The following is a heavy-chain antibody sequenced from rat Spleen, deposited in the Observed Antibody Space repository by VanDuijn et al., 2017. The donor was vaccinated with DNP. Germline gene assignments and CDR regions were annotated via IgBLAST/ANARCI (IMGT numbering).Heavy chain of an antibody. CDR1: GFTFSYYW. V-gene: IGHV5-31*01. CDR3: ARWEQGYFDY. D-gene: IGHD5-1*01. CDR2: ITTSGDST. Sequence: EVQLVESGGDLVQPGRSLNLSCVASGFTFSYYWMTWIRQVPGKGLEWVASITTSGDSTSSPDSVKGRFTVSRDNAKNSQYLQMDSLRSEDTAIYYCARWEQGYFDYWGQGVMVTVSS. J-gene: IGHJ2*01.